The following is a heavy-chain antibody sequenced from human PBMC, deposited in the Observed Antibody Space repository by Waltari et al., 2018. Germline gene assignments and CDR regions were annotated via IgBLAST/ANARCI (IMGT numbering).Heavy chain of an antibody. CDR3: ARAPSGTIAYFQH. D-gene: IGHD1-26*01. J-gene: IGHJ1*01. CDR2: IRDRGST. CDR1: GGSFSGHD. V-gene: IGHV4-34*01. Sequence: QVQLQQWGAGLLKPSETLSLTCAVYGGSFSGHDWSWIRQPPGKGLEWIGEIRDRGSTKYNPSLKSRVTISGDTSKNQLSVKVSPVTAADMAVYYCARAPSGTIAYFQHWGQGTLVTVAS.